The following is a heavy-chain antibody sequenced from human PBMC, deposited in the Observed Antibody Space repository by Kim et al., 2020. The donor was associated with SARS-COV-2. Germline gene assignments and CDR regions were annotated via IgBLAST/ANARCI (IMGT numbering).Heavy chain of an antibody. J-gene: IGHJ4*02. CDR3: AREGSGSYWPDPVAFDY. Sequence: ASVKVSCKASGYTFTSYGISWVRQAPGQGLEWMGWISAYNGNTNYAQKLQGRVTMTTDTSTSTAYMELRSLRSDDTAVYYCAREGSGSYWPDPVAFDYWGQGTLVTVSS. V-gene: IGHV1-18*01. CDR2: ISAYNGNT. D-gene: IGHD1-26*01. CDR1: GYTFTSYG.